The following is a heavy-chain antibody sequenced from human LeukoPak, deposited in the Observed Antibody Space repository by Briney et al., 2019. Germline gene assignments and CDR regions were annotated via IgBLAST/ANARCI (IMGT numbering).Heavy chain of an antibody. J-gene: IGHJ4*02. CDR1: GFTFSGYS. CDR2: ISSSSSSI. V-gene: IGHV3-48*02. CDR3: ARDIAAAFIK. D-gene: IGHD6-13*01. Sequence: GGSLRLSCAASGFTFSGYSMNWVRQAPGKGLEWVSHISSSSSSIYYADSVKGRFTISRDNAKNSLYLQMNSLRDDDTAVYFCARDIAAAFIKWGQGTLATVSS.